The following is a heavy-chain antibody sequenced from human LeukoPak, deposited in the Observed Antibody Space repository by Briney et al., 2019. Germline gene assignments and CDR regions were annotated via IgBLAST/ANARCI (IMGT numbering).Heavy chain of an antibody. V-gene: IGHV4-34*01. D-gene: IGHD6-6*01. CDR2: INHSGST. J-gene: IGHJ3*02. CDR3: ARASLDSKFAFDI. CDR1: GMSLSDYY. Sequence: SETLSLTCGVSGMSLSDYYWTWIRQSPGKGLEWIGEINHSGSTNYNPSLKSRVTISIDTSNDQFSLKLSSVTAADTAVYYCARASLDSKFAFDIWGQGTMVTVSS.